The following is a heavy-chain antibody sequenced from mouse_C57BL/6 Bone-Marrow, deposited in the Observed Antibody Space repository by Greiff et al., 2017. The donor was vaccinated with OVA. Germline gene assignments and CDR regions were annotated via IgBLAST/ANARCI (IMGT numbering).Heavy chain of an antibody. V-gene: IGHV1-47*01. Sequence: QVQLQQSGAELVKPGASVKMSCKASGYTFTPFPIGWMRQNNGKSLSWIGNFHPYKDDTKYNEKFKGKATLTVEKSSSTVYLELSRLTSDDSAVYYCARPIYYYGSSYRDAMDYWGQGTSVTVSS. CDR2: FHPYKDDT. CDR3: ARPIYYYGSSYRDAMDY. CDR1: GYTFTPFP. J-gene: IGHJ4*01. D-gene: IGHD1-1*01.